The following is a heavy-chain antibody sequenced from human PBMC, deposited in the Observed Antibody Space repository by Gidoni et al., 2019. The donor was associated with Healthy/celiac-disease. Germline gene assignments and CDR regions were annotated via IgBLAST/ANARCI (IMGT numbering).Heavy chain of an antibody. CDR1: GFTFSSYS. V-gene: IGHV3-48*01. CDR2: ISSSSSTI. J-gene: IGHJ4*02. Sequence: EVQLVESGGGLVQPGGSLRLSCAASGFTFSSYSMNWVRQAPGKGLEWVSYISSSSSTIYYADSVKGRFTISRDNAKNSLYLQMNSLRAEDTAVYYCARENYDFWSGFSTGFDYWGQGTLVTVSS. D-gene: IGHD3-3*01. CDR3: ARENYDFWSGFSTGFDY.